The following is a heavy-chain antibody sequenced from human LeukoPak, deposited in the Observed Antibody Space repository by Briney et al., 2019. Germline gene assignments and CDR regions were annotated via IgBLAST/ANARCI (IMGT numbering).Heavy chain of an antibody. CDR1: GGAISSYY. CDR2: IYYSGST. J-gene: IGHJ6*03. V-gene: IGHV4-59*07. Sequence: SDTLSLTCTVSGGAISSYYWSWIRQPPGKGLEWIGYIYYSGSTNYNPSLKSRVTISVDTSKNQFSLKLSSVTAADTAVYYCARAAGYCSGGSCYYYYYYYMDVWGKGTTVTVSS. CDR3: ARAAGYCSGGSCYYYYYYYMDV. D-gene: IGHD2-15*01.